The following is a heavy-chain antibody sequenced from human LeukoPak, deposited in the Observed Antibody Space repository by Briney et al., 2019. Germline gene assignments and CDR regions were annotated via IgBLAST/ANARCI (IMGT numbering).Heavy chain of an antibody. CDR2: IYSGGST. CDR3: ARGPFYYYDSSGYYDY. J-gene: IGHJ4*02. D-gene: IGHD3-22*01. V-gene: IGHV3-66*01. Sequence: GGSLRLSCAPSGYTVSSNYMSWVRQAPGKGLEWVSVIYSGGSTYYADSGKGRFTISKHNSKNPLYLQMNSLRAEDTAVYYCARGPFYYYDSSGYYDYWGQGTLVTVSS. CDR1: GYTVSSNY.